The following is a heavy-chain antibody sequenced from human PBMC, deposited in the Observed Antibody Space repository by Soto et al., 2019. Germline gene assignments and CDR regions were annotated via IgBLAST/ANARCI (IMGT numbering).Heavy chain of an antibody. D-gene: IGHD6-19*01. CDR1: GYTFTSYG. Sequence: GASVKVSCKASGYTFTSYGISWVRQAPGQGLEWMGWISAYNGNTNYAQKLQGRVTMTTDTSTSTAYMELRSLRSDDTAVYHCAREGQWQPWGYYYYYGMDVWGQGTTVTVSS. CDR3: AREGQWQPWGYYYYYGMDV. CDR2: ISAYNGNT. J-gene: IGHJ6*02. V-gene: IGHV1-18*01.